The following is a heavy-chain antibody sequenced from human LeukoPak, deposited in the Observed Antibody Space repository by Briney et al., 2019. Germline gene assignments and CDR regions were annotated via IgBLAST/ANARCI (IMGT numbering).Heavy chain of an antibody. CDR3: ARENLAAAASGEPFYYYYMDV. Sequence: GGSLRLSCGASGFTFDDYWMSWVRQAPGQGLEGVANINQDGSEKYYLDSAKGRFTISRDNAKNSLYLQMNSLRAEDTAVNYCARENLAAAASGEPFYYYYMDVWGKGTTVTVSS. CDR1: GFTFDDYW. CDR2: INQDGSEK. V-gene: IGHV3-7*01. D-gene: IGHD6-13*01. J-gene: IGHJ6*03.